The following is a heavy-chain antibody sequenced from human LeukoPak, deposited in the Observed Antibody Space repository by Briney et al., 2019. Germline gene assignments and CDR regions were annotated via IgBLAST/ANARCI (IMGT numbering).Heavy chain of an antibody. V-gene: IGHV4-34*01. CDR2: INHSGST. D-gene: IGHD1-26*01. J-gene: IGHJ3*02. Sequence: SETLSLTCAVYGGSFSGYYWSWLRQPPGKGLEWIGEINHSGSTNYNPSLKSRVTISVDTSKNQFSLKLISVTAADTAVYYCARVAVGGTHALDNWGQVTMVTVSS. CDR3: ARVAVGGTHALDN. CDR1: GGSFSGYY.